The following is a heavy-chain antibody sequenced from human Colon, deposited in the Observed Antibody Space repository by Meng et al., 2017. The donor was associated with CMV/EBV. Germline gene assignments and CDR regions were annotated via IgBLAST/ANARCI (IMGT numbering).Heavy chain of an antibody. CDR1: GYMFNVYY. Sequence: ASVKVSCKASGYMFNVYYIHWVRQARGQGLEWMGWMNPNSGDTNYAQKFQDRVTLTRDTSTGMAFMELTSLRSDDTAVYYCARLLSGGWERDLGDYWGQGTLVTVSS. V-gene: IGHV1-2*02. CDR3: ARLLSGGWERDLGDY. D-gene: IGHD2-15*01. J-gene: IGHJ4*02. CDR2: MNPNSGDT.